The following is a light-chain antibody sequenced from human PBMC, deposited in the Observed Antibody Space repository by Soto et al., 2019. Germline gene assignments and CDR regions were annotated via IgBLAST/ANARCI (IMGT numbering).Light chain of an antibody. CDR3: MQSTQLPPT. CDR2: EVS. J-gene: IGKJ5*01. Sequence: VMTQTPLSLSVAPGQPASISCKSSQSILHITGETFLFGYLQKPGQSPQLLIYEVSTRVSGVPDRFSGSGSGTDFTLEISRVETDDVGIYYCMQSTQLPPTFGQGTRLGIE. CDR1: QSILHITGETF. V-gene: IGKV2D-29*02.